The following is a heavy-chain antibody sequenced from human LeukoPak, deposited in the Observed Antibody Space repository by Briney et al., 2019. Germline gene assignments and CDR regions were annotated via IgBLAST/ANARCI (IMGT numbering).Heavy chain of an antibody. J-gene: IGHJ4*02. Sequence: GGSLRLSCVASGFTFSGYGMHWVRQAPGKGLEWVAIIWYDGSNKYFADSVKGRFTISRGNAKNSLYLQMNSLRAEDTAVYYCARVSRSESGIYWGQGTLVTVSS. V-gene: IGHV3-33*01. CDR3: ARVSRSESGIY. CDR1: GFTFSGYG. CDR2: IWYDGSNK. D-gene: IGHD3-3*01.